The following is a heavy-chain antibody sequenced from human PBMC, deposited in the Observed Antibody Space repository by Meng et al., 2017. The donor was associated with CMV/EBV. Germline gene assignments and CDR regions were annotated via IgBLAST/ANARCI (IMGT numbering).Heavy chain of an antibody. J-gene: IGHJ5*02. CDR3: ARGRRHKLGKNNYWFDP. D-gene: IGHD7-27*01. V-gene: IGHV1-8*01. Sequence: ASVKVSCKASGYTFTSYDINWVRQATGQGLEWMGWMNPNSGNTGYAQKFQGRVTMTRNTSISTAYMELSSLRSGDTAVYYCARGRRHKLGKNNYWFDPWGQGTLVTVSS. CDR1: GYTFTSYD. CDR2: MNPNSGNT.